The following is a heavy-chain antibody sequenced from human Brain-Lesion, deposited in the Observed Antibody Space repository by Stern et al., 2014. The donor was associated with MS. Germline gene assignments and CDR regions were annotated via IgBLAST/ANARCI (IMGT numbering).Heavy chain of an antibody. Sequence: VQLVESGAEVKKPGASVKVSCKASGYTFTGYYMHWVRQAPGQGLEWMGWINPKSGGTNPAQKFQGWGTMTRDPSITQLDLELRRLRSDDTAVYYCATYCYDSTGYIDFWGQGTLVTVSS. D-gene: IGHD3-22*01. J-gene: IGHJ4*02. V-gene: IGHV1-2*04. CDR1: GYTFTGYY. CDR3: ATYCYDSTGYIDF. CDR2: INPKSGGT.